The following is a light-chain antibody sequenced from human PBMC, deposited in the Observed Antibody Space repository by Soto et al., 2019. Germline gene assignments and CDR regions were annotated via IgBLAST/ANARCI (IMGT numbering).Light chain of an antibody. V-gene: IGLV1-44*01. CDR3: ATWDDSLNGGV. CDR1: SSNIGSNP. Sequence: QSVLTQPPSASGTPGQRITISCSGTSSNIGSNPINWYHQLPGTAPKLLIYSTNHRPSGVPDRFSGSKSGTSASLAISGLESEDEADYYCATWDDSLNGGVFGGGTKVTVL. J-gene: IGLJ3*02. CDR2: STN.